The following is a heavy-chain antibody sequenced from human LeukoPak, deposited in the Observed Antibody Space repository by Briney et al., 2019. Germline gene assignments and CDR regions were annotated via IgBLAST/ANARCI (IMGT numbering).Heavy chain of an antibody. CDR3: ARPPSRGYSSSFEY. J-gene: IGHJ4*02. D-gene: IGHD2-2*03. V-gene: IGHV5-51*01. Sequence: GESLKIFCKGSGYSFPTYWIAWVRQMPGKGLEWMGIIYPDESNIRYSPSFQGQVTISADKSISTAYLQWSSLKASDTAMYYCARPPSRGYSSSFEYWGQGILVTVSS. CDR1: GYSFPTYW. CDR2: IYPDESNI.